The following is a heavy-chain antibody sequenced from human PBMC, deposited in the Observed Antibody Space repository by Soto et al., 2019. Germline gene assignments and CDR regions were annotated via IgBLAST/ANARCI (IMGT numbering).Heavy chain of an antibody. V-gene: IGHV4-39*01. D-gene: IGHD4-17*01. CDR3: ARRLTTIPFVEWYFDL. J-gene: IGHJ2*01. CDR1: GGTTSSSSYY. CDR2: IYYSGNT. Sequence: SETLSLTYSASGGTTSSSSYYWGWIRQPPGKGLEWIGSIYYSGNTYYNPSLKSRVTISVDTSKNQFSLKLSSVTAADTAVYYCARRLTTIPFVEWYFDLWGRGTLVTVSS.